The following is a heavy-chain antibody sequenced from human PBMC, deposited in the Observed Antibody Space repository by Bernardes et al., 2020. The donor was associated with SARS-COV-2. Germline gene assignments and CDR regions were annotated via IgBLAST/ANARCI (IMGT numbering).Heavy chain of an antibody. D-gene: IGHD2-2*01. V-gene: IGHV4-59*01. J-gene: IGHJ5*02. Sequence: SETLSLTCTVSGGSISTYYWSWIRQPPGKGLEWIGSLHYSGSTSYSPSLKSRVTISVDTSEIQFSLKVNSVTAADTAVYYCARAACSSTSCYQFDPWGQGTLVTVSS. CDR1: GGSISTYY. CDR3: ARAACSSTSCYQFDP. CDR2: LHYSGST.